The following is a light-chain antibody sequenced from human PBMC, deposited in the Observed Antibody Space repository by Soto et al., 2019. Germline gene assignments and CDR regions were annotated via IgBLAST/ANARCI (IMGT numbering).Light chain of an antibody. CDR2: GVS. Sequence: ESVLTQSPGTLSLSPGDRATLSCWASQSITSTYLAWYQKKPGQAPRLLMYGVSFRATGIPDRFSGSGSGTDFTLTISRVEPEDFAVYYCQQYGSLHHPITFGQGTRLDI. V-gene: IGKV3-20*01. J-gene: IGKJ5*01. CDR1: QSITSTY. CDR3: QQYGSLHHPIT.